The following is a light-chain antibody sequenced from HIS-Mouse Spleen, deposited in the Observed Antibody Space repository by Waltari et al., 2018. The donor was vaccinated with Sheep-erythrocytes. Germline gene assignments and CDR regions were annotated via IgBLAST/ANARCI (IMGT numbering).Light chain of an antibody. CDR1: SGHSSYA. CDR2: LNSDGSH. Sequence: QLVLTQSPSASASLGASVTLTCTLSSGHSSYALAWHQQQPEKGPRYLMKLNSDGSHSKGDGIPDRFSGSSSGAERYLTISSLQSEDEADYYCQTWGTGIHVVFGGGTKLTVL. J-gene: IGLJ2*01. CDR3: QTWGTGIHVV. V-gene: IGLV4-69*01.